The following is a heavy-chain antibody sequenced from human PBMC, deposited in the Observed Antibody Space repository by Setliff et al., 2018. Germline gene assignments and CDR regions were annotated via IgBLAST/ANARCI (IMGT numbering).Heavy chain of an antibody. V-gene: IGHV4-39*01. Sequence: SETLSLTCTVSGASIRSSSYYWGWIRQPPGKGLEWIGSIYYTGSADYNPSLKSRVTLSVDTSKNQFSLNLSSVTAADTAVYYCARHKSNGSGSYPSLYMDVWGKGIMVTVSS. J-gene: IGHJ6*03. CDR1: GASIRSSSYY. CDR2: IYYTGSA. CDR3: ARHKSNGSGSYPSLYMDV. D-gene: IGHD3-10*01.